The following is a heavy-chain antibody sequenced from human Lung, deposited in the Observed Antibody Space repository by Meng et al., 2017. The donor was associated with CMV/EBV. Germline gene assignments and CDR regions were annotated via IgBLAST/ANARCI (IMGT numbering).Heavy chain of an antibody. CDR3: ARGACTVTPCAEGRFDP. J-gene: IGHJ5*02. V-gene: IGHV3-11*01. CDR1: GFTFSDYY. Sequence: SCAASGFTFSDYYMSWIRQAPGQGLEWVSHISPSGSKTYYADSVKGRFTISRDNADNSLYLQMSSLRAEDTATYYCARGACTVTPCAEGRFDPWXQGXLVTVSS. D-gene: IGHD4-11*01. CDR2: ISPSGSKT.